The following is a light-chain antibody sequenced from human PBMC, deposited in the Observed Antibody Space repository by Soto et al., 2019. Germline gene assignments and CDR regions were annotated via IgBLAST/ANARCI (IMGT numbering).Light chain of an antibody. Sequence: EIVLTQSPGTLSLSPGERATLSCRASQSVSSYLAWYQQKPGQAPRLLFYGASSRATGIPDRFSGSGSETDFTLTISRLEPEDFAVYYCQPYGSSPSTFGQGTKLEIK. CDR1: QSVSSY. CDR2: GAS. J-gene: IGKJ2*01. V-gene: IGKV3-20*01. CDR3: QPYGSSPST.